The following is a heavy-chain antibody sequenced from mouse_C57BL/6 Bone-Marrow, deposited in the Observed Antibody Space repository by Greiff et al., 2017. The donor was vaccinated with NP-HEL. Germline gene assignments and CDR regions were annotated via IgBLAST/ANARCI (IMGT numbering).Heavy chain of an antibody. CDR2: IDPANGNT. CDR1: GFNIKNTY. V-gene: IGHV14-3*01. CDR3: ASPNDYGPWFAY. D-gene: IGHD2-4*01. Sequence: VQLQQSVAELVRPGASVKLSCTASGFNIKNTYMHWVKQRPEQGLEWIGRIDPANGNTKYAPKFQGKAPITADTSSNPAYLQLSSLTSEDTAIYYCASPNDYGPWFAYWGQGTLVTVSA. J-gene: IGHJ3*01.